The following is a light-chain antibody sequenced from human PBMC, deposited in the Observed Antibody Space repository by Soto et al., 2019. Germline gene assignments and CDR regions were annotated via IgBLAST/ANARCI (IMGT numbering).Light chain of an antibody. CDR2: AAS. J-gene: IGKJ3*01. CDR3: QQYNNWPPIT. V-gene: IGKV3-15*01. CDR1: QSVSGN. Sequence: EIVMTQSPATLSVSPGERATLSCRASQSVSGNLAWYQQKPGQAPRLLIYAASTRATGIPARFSGSGSGTEFTLTISRLPSEDFAVYYCQQYNNWPPITFGTGTKVDIK.